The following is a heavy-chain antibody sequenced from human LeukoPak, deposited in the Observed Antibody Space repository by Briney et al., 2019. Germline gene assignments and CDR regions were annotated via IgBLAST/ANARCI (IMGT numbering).Heavy chain of an antibody. V-gene: IGHV1-69*04. CDR1: GGTFSSYA. Sequence: SVKVSCKASGGTFSSYAISWVRQAPGQGLEWMGRIIPILGIANYAQKFQGRVTMTRNTSISTAYMELSSLRSEDTAVYYCARLCSGGSCRVDYWGQGTLVTVSS. J-gene: IGHJ4*02. CDR3: ARLCSGGSCRVDY. D-gene: IGHD2-15*01. CDR2: IIPILGIA.